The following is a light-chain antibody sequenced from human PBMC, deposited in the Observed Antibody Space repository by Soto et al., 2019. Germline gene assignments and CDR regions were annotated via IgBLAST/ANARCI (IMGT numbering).Light chain of an antibody. CDR1: QGISSY. Sequence: DIQLTQSPSFLSASVGDRVTITCRASQGISSYLAWYQQKPGKAPKLLLYAASTLHSGVPSRFSGSGSGTEFTLTISSLRPEDFASDYCQQLHSYPLTFGQGTKLEIK. CDR2: AAS. J-gene: IGKJ2*01. CDR3: QQLHSYPLT. V-gene: IGKV1-9*01.